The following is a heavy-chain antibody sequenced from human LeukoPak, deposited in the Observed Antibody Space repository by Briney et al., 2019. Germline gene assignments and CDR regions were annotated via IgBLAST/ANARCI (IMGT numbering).Heavy chain of an antibody. CDR2: INHSGST. D-gene: IGHD6-19*01. Sequence: SETLSLTCAVYGGSFSGYYWSWIRQPPGKGLEWIGEINHSGSTNYNPSLKSRVTISVDTSKNQFSLKLSSVTAADTAVYYCARRCYSSGWWFCGNFDYWGQGTLVTVSS. J-gene: IGHJ4*02. CDR1: GGSFSGYY. V-gene: IGHV4-34*01. CDR3: ARRCYSSGWWFCGNFDY.